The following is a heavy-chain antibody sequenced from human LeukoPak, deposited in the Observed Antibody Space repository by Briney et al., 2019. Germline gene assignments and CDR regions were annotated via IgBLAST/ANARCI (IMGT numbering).Heavy chain of an antibody. D-gene: IGHD2-15*01. CDR2: ISGSGGST. CDR3: AKEVVRYCSSGRCYWGPTDY. CDR1: GFTFSSYA. Sequence: PGGSLRLSCAASGFTFSSYAMSWVRQAPGKGLEWVSAISGSGGSTYYADSVKGRFTISRDNSKNTLYLQMNSLRAEDTAVYYCAKEVVRYCSSGRCYWGPTDYWCQGTLVTVSP. V-gene: IGHV3-23*01. J-gene: IGHJ4*02.